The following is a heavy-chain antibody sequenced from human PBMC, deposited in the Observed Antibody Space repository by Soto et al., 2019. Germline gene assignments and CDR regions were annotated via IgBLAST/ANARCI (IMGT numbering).Heavy chain of an antibody. J-gene: IGHJ4*02. CDR1: GFTFSNAW. D-gene: IGHD5-12*01. Sequence: EVQLVESGGGLVKPGGSLRLSCAASGFTFSNAWMSWVRQAPGKGLEWVGRIKSKTDGGTTDYAAPVKGRFTISRDDSKNTLYLQMNSLKTEDTAVYYCTTRGYSGYDDFDYWGQGTLVTVSS. CDR2: IKSKTDGGTT. CDR3: TTRGYSGYDDFDY. V-gene: IGHV3-15*01.